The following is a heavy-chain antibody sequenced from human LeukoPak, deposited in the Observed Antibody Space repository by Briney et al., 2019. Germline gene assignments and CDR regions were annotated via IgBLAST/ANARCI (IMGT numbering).Heavy chain of an antibody. Sequence: GGSLRLSCAASGFTFSNYAMHWVRQAPGKGLEWVAFIRYDGSNKFYADSVKGRITISKDISKNTLYLQMNSLRAEDTAVYYCAKGPREYGWGTSFDYWGQGTLVTVSS. CDR2: IRYDGSNK. V-gene: IGHV3-30*02. CDR3: AKGPREYGWGTSFDY. CDR1: GFTFSNYA. J-gene: IGHJ4*02. D-gene: IGHD3-10*01.